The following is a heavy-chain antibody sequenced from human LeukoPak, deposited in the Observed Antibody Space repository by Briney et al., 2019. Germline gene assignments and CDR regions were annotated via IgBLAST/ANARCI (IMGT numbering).Heavy chain of an antibody. CDR1: GYTFTSYD. Sequence: GASVKVSCKASGYTFTSYDINWVRQATGQGLEWMGWMNPNSGNTGYAQKFQGRVTMTRNTSISTAYMELSSLRSEDTAVYYCASSPVVVASSGYYYYYMDVWGKGTTVTVSS. CDR2: MNPNSGNT. J-gene: IGHJ6*03. V-gene: IGHV1-8*01. D-gene: IGHD3-22*01. CDR3: ASSPVVVASSGYYYYYMDV.